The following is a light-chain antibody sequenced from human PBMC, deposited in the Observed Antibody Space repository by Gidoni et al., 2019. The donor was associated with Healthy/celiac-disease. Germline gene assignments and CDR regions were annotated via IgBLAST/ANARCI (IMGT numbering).Light chain of an antibody. CDR3: MQALQTWT. V-gene: IGKV2-28*01. J-gene: IGKJ1*01. CDR2: LGS. Sequence: DIVLPPSPLSLPVTPGEPASISCRSSQSLLHSNGYNYLDWYLQKPGHSPQLLIYLGSNRASGVPDRFSGRGSGTDFTLKISRVEAEDVGVDYCMQALQTWTFGQGTKVEIK. CDR1: QSLLHSNGYNY.